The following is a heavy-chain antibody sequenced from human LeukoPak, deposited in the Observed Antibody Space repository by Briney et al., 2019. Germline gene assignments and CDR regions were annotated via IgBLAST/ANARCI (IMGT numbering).Heavy chain of an antibody. CDR2: ISYDGSNK. J-gene: IGHJ6*02. CDR1: GFTFSSYA. D-gene: IGHD3-9*01. V-gene: IGHV3-30*04. Sequence: GGSLRLSCAASGFTFSSYAMHWVRQAPGKGLEWVAAISYDGSNKYYADSVKGRFTISRDNSKNTLYLQMNSLRAEDTAVYYCARDSALRYFDWLLTYGMDVWGQGTTVTVSS. CDR3: ARDSALRYFDWLLTYGMDV.